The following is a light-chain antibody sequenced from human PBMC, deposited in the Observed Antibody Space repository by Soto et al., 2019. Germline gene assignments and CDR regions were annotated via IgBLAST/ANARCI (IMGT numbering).Light chain of an antibody. V-gene: IGKV1-39*01. CDR2: AAS. J-gene: IGKJ1*01. CDR1: QSIGSY. CDR3: QQSYSTPWT. Sequence: DIQMTQSPSSLSASEGDRVTITCRASQSIGSYVNWYQQKPGKAPNLVIYAASTLQSGVPSTFSGSGFGTDFTLTISSLQPEDIATYHCQQSYSTPWTFGQGTKVE.